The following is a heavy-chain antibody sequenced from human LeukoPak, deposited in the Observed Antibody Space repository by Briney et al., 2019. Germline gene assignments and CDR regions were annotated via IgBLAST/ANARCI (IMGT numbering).Heavy chain of an antibody. Sequence: ASVKVSCKVSGYTLTELSMHWVRQAPGKGLEWMGGFDPEDGETIYAQKFQGRVTMTEDTSTDTAYMELSSLRSEDTAVYYCATATMVRGVLFGYFDYWGREPWSPSPQ. V-gene: IGHV1-24*01. CDR1: GYTLTELS. J-gene: IGHJ4*02. CDR2: FDPEDGET. CDR3: ATATMVRGVLFGYFDY. D-gene: IGHD3-10*01.